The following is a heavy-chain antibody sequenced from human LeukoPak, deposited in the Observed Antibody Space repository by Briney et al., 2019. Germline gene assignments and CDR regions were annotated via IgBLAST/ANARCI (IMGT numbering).Heavy chain of an antibody. CDR1: GFTFDDHG. V-gene: IGHV3-20*04. CDR3: ARGKANYDFWSGYITY. D-gene: IGHD3-3*01. CDR2: INWKVGST. J-gene: IGHJ4*02. Sequence: RSGGSLRLSCAASGFTFDDHGMSWVRQAPGKGLGWDFGINWKVGSTGYADSVKGRFTISRDNAKNSLYLQMNSLRAEDTAFYYCARGKANYDFWSGYITYWGQGTLVTVSS.